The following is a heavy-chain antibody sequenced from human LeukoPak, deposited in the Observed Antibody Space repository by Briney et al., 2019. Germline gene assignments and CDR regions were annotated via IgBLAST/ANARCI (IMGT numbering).Heavy chain of an antibody. CDR1: GESISSTNW. CDR3: ANKVYCSTTSCYPAGY. J-gene: IGHJ4*02. Sequence: SGTLSLTCAVSGESISSTNWRSWVRPPPGEGLEWIGEIYHSGTTNYNPSLESRVTISLDTSNNQFSLDLNSVTAADTAVYYCANKVYCSTTSCYPAGYWGQGTLVTVSS. CDR2: IYHSGTT. V-gene: IGHV4-4*02. D-gene: IGHD2-2*01.